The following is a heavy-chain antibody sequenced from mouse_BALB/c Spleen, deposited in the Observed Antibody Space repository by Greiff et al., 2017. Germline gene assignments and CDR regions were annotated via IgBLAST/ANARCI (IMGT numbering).Heavy chain of an antibody. D-gene: IGHD6-5*01. Sequence: EVKLVESGGGLVQPGGSLKLSCAASGFTFSSYGMSWVRQTPDKRLELVATINSNGGSTYYPDSVKGRVTISRDNAKNTLYLQMSSLKSEDTAMYYCARGEAYANYWYFDVGGAGTTVTVSS. V-gene: IGHV5-6-3*01. CDR3: ARGEAYANYWYFDV. J-gene: IGHJ1*01. CDR1: GFTFSSYG. CDR2: INSNGGST.